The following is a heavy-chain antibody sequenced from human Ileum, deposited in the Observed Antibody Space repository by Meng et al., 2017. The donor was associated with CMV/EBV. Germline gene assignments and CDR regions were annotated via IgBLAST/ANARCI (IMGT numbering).Heavy chain of an antibody. D-gene: IGHD3-16*01. CDR1: GGYVSSGNYF. V-gene: IGHV4-61*01. CDR3: ARGWGWFDP. J-gene: IGHJ5*02. CDR2: IYYSGTT. Sequence: SLTCTVSGGYVSSGNYFWSWIRQPPGKGLEWIGYIYYSGTTSYNPSLKSRVTISIDTSNNELSLKLNSVTVADTAVYYCARGWGWFDPWGQGTLVTVSS.